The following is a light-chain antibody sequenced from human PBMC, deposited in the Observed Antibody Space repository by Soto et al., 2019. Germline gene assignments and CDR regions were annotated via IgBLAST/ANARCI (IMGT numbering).Light chain of an antibody. CDR2: GAS. J-gene: IGKJ2*01. CDR1: QGIRSY. V-gene: IGKV1-9*01. Sequence: DIQLTQSPSFLSASVGDRVTITCRASQGIRSYLAWYQQRPGKAPELLIYGASTLRTGVASRFSGSGSGTEFTLTISSLQPEDFATYYCQQVDSYPRSFGQGTKLEIK. CDR3: QQVDSYPRS.